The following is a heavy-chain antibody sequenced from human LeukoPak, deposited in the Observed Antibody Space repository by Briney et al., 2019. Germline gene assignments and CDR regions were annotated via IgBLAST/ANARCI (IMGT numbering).Heavy chain of an antibody. CDR3: ATDVAPLAAAGSWWLDP. D-gene: IGHD6-13*01. Sequence: GGSLRLSCAASGFTFNDYVMHWVRQAPGKGLEWVSLITGDGGTTYYADSVKGRFTISRDNSKNSLYLQMHSLTIVDTALYYCATDVAPLAAAGSWWLDPWGQGTLVTVSS. V-gene: IGHV3-43*02. CDR1: GFTFNDYV. J-gene: IGHJ5*02. CDR2: ITGDGGTT.